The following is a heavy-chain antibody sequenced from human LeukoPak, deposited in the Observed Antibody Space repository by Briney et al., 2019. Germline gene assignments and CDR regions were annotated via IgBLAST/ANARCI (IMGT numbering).Heavy chain of an antibody. D-gene: IGHD3-3*01. J-gene: IGHJ5*02. CDR3: ARGGAIFGEQGNWFDP. CDR1: GYTFTSYY. Sequence: ASVKVSCTASGYTFTSYYMHWVRQAPGQGLEWMGIINPSGGSTSYAQKFQGRVTMTRDMSTSTVYMELSSLRSEDTAVYYCARGGAIFGEQGNWFDPWGQGTLVTVSS. V-gene: IGHV1-46*01. CDR2: INPSGGST.